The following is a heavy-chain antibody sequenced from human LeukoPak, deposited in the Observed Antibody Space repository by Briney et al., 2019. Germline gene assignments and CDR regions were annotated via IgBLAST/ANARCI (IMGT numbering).Heavy chain of an antibody. CDR3: ARLDYYYYYMDV. J-gene: IGHJ6*03. V-gene: IGHV4-39*07. Sequence: PSETLSLTCTVSGGSIISDTYYWGWIRQPPGKGLEWIGSIYHSGSTYYNPSLKSRVTISVDTSKNQFSLKLSSVTAADTAVYYCARLDYYYYYMDVWGKGTTVTVSS. CDR2: IYHSGST. CDR1: GGSIISDTYY.